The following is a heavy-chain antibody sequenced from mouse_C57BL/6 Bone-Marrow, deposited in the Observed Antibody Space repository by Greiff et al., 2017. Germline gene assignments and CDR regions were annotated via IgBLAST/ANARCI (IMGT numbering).Heavy chain of an antibody. CDR3: ARESTVVAPYWYFDV. J-gene: IGHJ1*03. CDR1: GYTFTDYY. Sequence: VQLKESGPVLVKPGASVKMSCKASGYTFTDYYMNWVKQSHGKSLEWIGVINPYNGGTSYNQKFKGKATLTVDKSSSTAYMELNSLTSEDSAVYYCARESTVVAPYWYFDVWGTGTTVTVSS. V-gene: IGHV1-19*01. D-gene: IGHD1-1*01. CDR2: INPYNGGT.